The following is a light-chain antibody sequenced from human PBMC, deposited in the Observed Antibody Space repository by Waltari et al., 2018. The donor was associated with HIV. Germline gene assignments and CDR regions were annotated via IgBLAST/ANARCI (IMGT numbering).Light chain of an antibody. CDR1: DSNIGRNY. CDR3: AVWDDSLTGVI. Sequence: QSVLTQPPSASGTPGQRVSISCSGSDSNIGRNYVYWYQQVAGTAPKLLIYRDNQRPSGFSDRFSGSKSGSSASRAISGLRSEDEAAYFCAVWDDSLTGVIFGGKTKLTVL. J-gene: IGLJ2*01. V-gene: IGLV1-47*01. CDR2: RDN.